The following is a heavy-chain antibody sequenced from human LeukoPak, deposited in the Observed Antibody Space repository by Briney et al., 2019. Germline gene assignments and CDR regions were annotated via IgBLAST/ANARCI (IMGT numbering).Heavy chain of an antibody. D-gene: IGHD2/OR15-2a*01. Sequence: AGGSLRLSCAASGFTFSSYAMHWVRQAPGKGLEWVSAISGSGTSTYYADSVKGRFTISRDNSKNTLYLQINGLRAEDTAIYYCSNAHFRDYRGQGTLVTVSS. V-gene: IGHV3-23*01. J-gene: IGHJ4*02. CDR2: ISGSGTST. CDR3: SNAHFRDY. CDR1: GFTFSSYA.